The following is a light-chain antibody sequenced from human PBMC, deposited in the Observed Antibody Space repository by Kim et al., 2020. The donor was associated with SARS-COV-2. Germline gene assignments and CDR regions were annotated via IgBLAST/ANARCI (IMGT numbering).Light chain of an antibody. CDR3: AAWDDSLNGWV. J-gene: IGLJ3*02. V-gene: IGLV1-44*01. CDR1: SSNTGSNT. Sequence: GQRVTISCDGSSSNTGSNTVNCYQQRPGTAPKLLIYSNNQRPSGVPDRFSGSKSGTSASLAISGLQSEDEADYYCAAWDDSLNGWVFGGGTQLTV. CDR2: SNN.